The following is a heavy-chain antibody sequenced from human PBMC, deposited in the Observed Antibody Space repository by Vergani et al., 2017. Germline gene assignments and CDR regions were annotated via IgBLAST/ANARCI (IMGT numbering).Heavy chain of an antibody. J-gene: IGHJ6*02. V-gene: IGHV4-61*02. CDR1: GGPISSGSYF. CDR3: AREXSMATISFYYALDV. Sequence: QVQLQESGPGPVKPSQTLHLTCTVSGGPISSGSYFWSWIRQPAGKGLVLIGRIYPSGSTSYNPSLKSRVIVSVDTSKNQFSLKLSSVTAADTAVYYCAREXSMATISFYYALDVWGQGTMVTVSS. D-gene: IGHD5-24*01. CDR2: IYPSGST.